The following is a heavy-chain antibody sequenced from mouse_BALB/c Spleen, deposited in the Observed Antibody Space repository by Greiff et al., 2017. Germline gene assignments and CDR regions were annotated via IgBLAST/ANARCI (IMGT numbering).Heavy chain of an antibody. CDR3: AREGLRLFDY. CDR1: GFSLTSYG. D-gene: IGHD2-4*01. CDR2: IWAGGST. V-gene: IGHV2-9*02. J-gene: IGHJ2*01. Sequence: QVQLQQSGPGLVAPSQSLSITCTVSGFSLTSYGVHWVRQPPGKGLEWLGVIWAGGSTNYNSALMSRLSISKDNSKSQVFLKMNSLKTDDTAMYYCAREGLRLFDYWGQGTTLTVSS.